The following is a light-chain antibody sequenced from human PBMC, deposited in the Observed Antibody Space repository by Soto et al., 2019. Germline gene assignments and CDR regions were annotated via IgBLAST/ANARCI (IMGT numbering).Light chain of an antibody. CDR1: QSVSSSY. J-gene: IGKJ5*01. V-gene: IGKV3-20*01. Sequence: EIVLTQSPGTLSLSPGERATLSCRASQSVSSSYLAWYQQQPGRAPRLLIFGASRRAPGIPDRFSGSGSGTDFTLTISRLEPEDFAVYYCQQYGSSPKTFGQGTRLEIK. CDR2: GAS. CDR3: QQYGSSPKT.